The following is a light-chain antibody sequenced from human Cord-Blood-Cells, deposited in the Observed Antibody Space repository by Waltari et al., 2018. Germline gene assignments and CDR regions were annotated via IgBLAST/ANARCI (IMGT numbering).Light chain of an antibody. V-gene: IGKV1-9*01. CDR1: QGISSY. CDR3: QQLNSYPYS. Sequence: DIQLTQSPSFLSASVGDRVTITCRASQGISSYLAWYQQKPGKAPKLLIYAASTLQSGVPSRFSGRGSGTEFTLTISSLHPEDFATYYCQQLNSYPYSFSQGTKLEIK. J-gene: IGKJ2*03. CDR2: AAS.